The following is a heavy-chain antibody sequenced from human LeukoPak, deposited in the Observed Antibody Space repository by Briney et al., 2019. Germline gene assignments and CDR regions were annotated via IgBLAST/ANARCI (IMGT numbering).Heavy chain of an antibody. CDR2: MNPNSGNT. J-gene: IGHJ4*02. CDR1: GYTFTSYD. Sequence: ASVKVSCKASGYTFTSYDINWVRQATGQGLEWMGWMNPNSGNTGYAQKFQGRVTMTRNTSISTAYMELSSLRSEDTAVYYCASRTLGYCSGGSCYSRMDYWGQGTLVTVSS. CDR3: ASRTLGYCSGGSCYSRMDY. D-gene: IGHD2-15*01. V-gene: IGHV1-8*01.